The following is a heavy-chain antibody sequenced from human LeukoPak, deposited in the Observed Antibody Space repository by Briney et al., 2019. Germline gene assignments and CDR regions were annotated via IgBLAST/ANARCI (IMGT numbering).Heavy chain of an antibody. CDR1: GGSIRSSSYY. D-gene: IGHD2-15*01. CDR3: ARHRALVVVAATRLGLVDY. V-gene: IGHV4-39*01. Sequence: SETLSLTCTVSGGSIRSSSYYWGWIRQPPGQGREGVGWIYYSGSTYYNPSLKSRVIISVDTSKNQFSLQLSSVTAADTAVYYCARHRALVVVAATRLGLVDYWGQGTLVTVSS. J-gene: IGHJ4*02. CDR2: IYYSGST.